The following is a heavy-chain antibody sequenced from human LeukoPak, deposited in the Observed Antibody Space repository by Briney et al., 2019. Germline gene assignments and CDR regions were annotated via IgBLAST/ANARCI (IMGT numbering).Heavy chain of an antibody. CDR1: GFTFSSYT. J-gene: IGHJ4*02. CDR3: ARWRHSSGYYYDD. Sequence: GGSLRLSCAASGFTFSSYTMHWVRQAPGKGLEYVSAISSNGGSTYYANSVKGGFTISRDNSKNTLYLQMGSLRAEDMAVYYCARWRHSSGYYYDDWGQGTLVTVSS. V-gene: IGHV3-64*01. CDR2: ISSNGGST. D-gene: IGHD3-22*01.